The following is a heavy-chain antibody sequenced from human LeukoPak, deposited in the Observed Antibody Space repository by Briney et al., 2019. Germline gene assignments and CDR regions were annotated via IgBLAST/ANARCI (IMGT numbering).Heavy chain of an antibody. J-gene: IGHJ6*03. D-gene: IGHD3-10*01. CDR1: GFTFSSYS. Sequence: GGSLRLSCAASGFTFSSYSMNWVRQAPGQGLEWVSSISSSSSYIYYADSVKGRFTISRDNAKNSLYLQMNSLRAEDTAVYYCARDSTWFGELLPYYYYYYYMDVWGKGTTVTVSS. CDR2: ISSSSSYI. V-gene: IGHV3-21*01. CDR3: ARDSTWFGELLPYYYYYYYMDV.